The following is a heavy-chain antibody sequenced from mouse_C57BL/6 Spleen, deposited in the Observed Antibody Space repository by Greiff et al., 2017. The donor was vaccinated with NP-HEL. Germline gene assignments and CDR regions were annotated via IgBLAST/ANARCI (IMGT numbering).Heavy chain of an antibody. CDR1: GFTFSSYT. Sequence: EVKLMESGGGLVKPGGSLKLSCAASGFTFSSYTMSWVRQTPEKRLEWVATISGGGGKTYYPDSVKGRFTISRDNAKNTLYLQMSSLRSEDTALYYCARLSLLAWFAYWGQGTLVTVSA. CDR3: ARLSLLAWFAY. D-gene: IGHD1-1*01. CDR2: ISGGGGKT. V-gene: IGHV5-9*01. J-gene: IGHJ3*01.